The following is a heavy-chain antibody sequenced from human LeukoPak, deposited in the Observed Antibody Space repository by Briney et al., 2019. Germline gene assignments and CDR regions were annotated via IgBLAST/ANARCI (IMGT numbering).Heavy chain of an antibody. Sequence: PSETLSLTCAVSGHSISSGYYWGWIRPAPGKELEWIGSIYHGGSTYYNPSLKSRVTISVDTSKNHFSLKLSSVTAADTAVYYCARDLRDSSGVAAVWGKGTTVTVSS. D-gene: IGHD3-22*01. CDR1: GHSISSGYY. CDR2: IYHGGST. CDR3: ARDLRDSSGVAAV. J-gene: IGHJ6*04. V-gene: IGHV4-38-2*02.